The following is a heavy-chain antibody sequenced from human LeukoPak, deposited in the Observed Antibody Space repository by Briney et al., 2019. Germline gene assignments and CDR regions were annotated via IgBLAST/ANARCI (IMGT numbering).Heavy chain of an antibody. J-gene: IGHJ3*01. CDR2: ISSSGRTV. CDR1: GYTFSSYE. Sequence: GGSLRLSCAASGYTFSSYEMKWVRQAPGKGLEWVSYISSSGRTVYYADPVKGRFTISRDNAKDSLYLQMNSLRAEDTAVYYCARQIVGATGLDYWGQGTMVTVSS. V-gene: IGHV3-48*03. CDR3: ARQIVGATGLDY. D-gene: IGHD1-26*01.